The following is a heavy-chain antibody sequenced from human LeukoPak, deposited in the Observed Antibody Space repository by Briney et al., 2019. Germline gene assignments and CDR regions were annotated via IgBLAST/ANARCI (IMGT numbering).Heavy chain of an antibody. Sequence: SVKVSCKASGGTFSSYAISWVRQAPGQGLEWMGGIIPIFGTANYAQKFQGRVTITADKSTSTAYMELSSLRSEDTAVYYCARAVGPHDYDFWSGYYTGKYWFDPWGQGTLVTVSS. V-gene: IGHV1-69*06. J-gene: IGHJ5*02. CDR3: ARAVGPHDYDFWSGYYTGKYWFDP. CDR1: GGTFSSYA. CDR2: IIPIFGTA. D-gene: IGHD3-3*01.